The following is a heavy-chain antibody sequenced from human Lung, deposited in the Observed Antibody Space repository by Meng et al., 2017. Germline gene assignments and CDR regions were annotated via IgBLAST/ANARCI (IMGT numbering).Heavy chain of an antibody. D-gene: IGHD3-10*01. Sequence: QVQPVQSGPEVKKPGASVKGAWKASDYTFTGYGVSWVRQAPGQGLEWMAWLGAHDGDTSHAPKFQGRVTVSADRPTATAYMELRSLRSDDTAVYYCARGTPGRSYSDYWGQGTLVTVSS. CDR2: LGAHDGDT. CDR3: ARGTPGRSYSDY. CDR1: DYTFTGYG. J-gene: IGHJ4*02. V-gene: IGHV1-18*01.